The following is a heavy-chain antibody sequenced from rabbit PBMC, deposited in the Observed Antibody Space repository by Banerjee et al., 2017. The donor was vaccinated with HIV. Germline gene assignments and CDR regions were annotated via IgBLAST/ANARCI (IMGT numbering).Heavy chain of an antibody. CDR2: INAVTGKA. V-gene: IGHV1S45*01. D-gene: IGHD4-1*01. Sequence: QEQLVESGGGLVKPEGSLTLTCKASGFSFSDRDVMCWVRQAPGKGLEWIACINAVTGKAVYASWAKGRFTISKTSSTTVTLQMTSLTAADTATYFCARETSGGWGVVLYYFRLWGPGTLVTVS. J-gene: IGHJ4*01. CDR3: ARETSGGWGVVLYYFRL. CDR1: GFSFSDRDV.